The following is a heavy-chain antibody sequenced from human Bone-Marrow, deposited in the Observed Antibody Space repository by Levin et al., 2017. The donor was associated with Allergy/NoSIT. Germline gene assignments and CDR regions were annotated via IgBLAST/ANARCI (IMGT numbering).Heavy chain of an antibody. CDR2: INPNSGGT. CDR3: ARAHCSSTSCHAHWYYYYGMDV. CDR1: GYTFTGYY. D-gene: IGHD2-2*01. J-gene: IGHJ6*02. V-gene: IGHV1-2*04. Sequence: ASVKVSCKASGYTFTGYYMHWVRQAPGQGLEWMGWINPNSGGTNYAQKFQGWVTMTRDTSISTAYMELSRLRSDDTAVYYCARAHCSSTSCHAHWYYYYGMDVWGQGTTVTVSS.